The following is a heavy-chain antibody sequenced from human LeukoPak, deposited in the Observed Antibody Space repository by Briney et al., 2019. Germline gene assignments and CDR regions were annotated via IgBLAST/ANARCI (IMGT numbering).Heavy chain of an antibody. CDR3: ARGFVVVAGPYGMDV. CDR2: INPSGGST. V-gene: IGHV1-46*01. Sequence: ASVTFSCKASGYTFTSYYMHWVRQAPGQGLEWMGIINPSGGSTSYAQKFQGRVTMTRDTSTSTVYMELSSLRSEDTAVYYCARGFVVVAGPYGMDVWGQGTTVTVSS. CDR1: GYTFTSYY. D-gene: IGHD2-15*01. J-gene: IGHJ6*02.